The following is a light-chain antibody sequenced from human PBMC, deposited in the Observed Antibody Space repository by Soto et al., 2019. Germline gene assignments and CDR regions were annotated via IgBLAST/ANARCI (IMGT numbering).Light chain of an antibody. V-gene: IGKV3-20*01. Sequence: EIVLTQSPGTLSLSPGERATLSCRASQSVSSKYLGWYQQKPGQAPRLLIYGASSRANGIPDRFSGSGSGTDFTLTISRLDPEEFAVYYCQQYGSSPPWTFGQGTKVDIK. CDR2: GAS. CDR1: QSVSSKY. J-gene: IGKJ1*01. CDR3: QQYGSSPPWT.